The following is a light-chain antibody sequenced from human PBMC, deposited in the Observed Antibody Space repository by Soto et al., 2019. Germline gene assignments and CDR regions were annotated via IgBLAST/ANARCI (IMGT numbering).Light chain of an antibody. CDR2: AAS. V-gene: IGKV1-27*01. Sequence: DRQMTQCPSSLSASVGDRVTSTGRASQGISNYLAWYQQKPGKVPKLLIYAASTLQSGVPSRFSGSGSGTDFTLTISSLQPEDVATYYCQQYNSAPITFGQGTRLEIK. CDR1: QGISNY. J-gene: IGKJ5*01. CDR3: QQYNSAPIT.